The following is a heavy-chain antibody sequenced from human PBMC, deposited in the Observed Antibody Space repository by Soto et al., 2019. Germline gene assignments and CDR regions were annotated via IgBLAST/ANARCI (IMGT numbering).Heavy chain of an antibody. CDR1: GGSFSGYY. V-gene: IGHV4-34*01. J-gene: IGHJ3*02. D-gene: IGHD2-2*01. Sequence: QVQLQQWGAGLLKPSETLSLTCAVYGGSFSGYYRTWIRQTPGKGLEWIGEINHSGSTNYKPSLKSRVSISADTSKKQFSLNLTSVTAADTAVYYCARGECSSNYCFTRWALDIWGQGTVVTVSS. CDR2: INHSGST. CDR3: ARGECSSNYCFTRWALDI.